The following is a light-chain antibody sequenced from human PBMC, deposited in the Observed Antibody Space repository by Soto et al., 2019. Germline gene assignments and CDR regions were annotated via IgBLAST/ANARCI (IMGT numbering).Light chain of an antibody. CDR1: QSVSSSY. CDR2: GAS. J-gene: IGKJ1*01. CDR3: QQYGSSPWT. Sequence: EIVLTQSPGTLSLSPGERATLSCRASQSVSSSYLGWYQQKPGQAPRLLIYGASSRATGIPDRFSGSGSGTDFTLTISRLEPEEFAVYYCQQYGSSPWTFGQGTKVEIK. V-gene: IGKV3-20*01.